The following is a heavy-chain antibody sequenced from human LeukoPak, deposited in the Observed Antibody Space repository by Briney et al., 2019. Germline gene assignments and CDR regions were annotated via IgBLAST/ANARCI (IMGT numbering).Heavy chain of an antibody. Sequence: GGSLRLSCAASGFTFSSYWMSWVRQAPGKGLEWVANIKQDGSEKYYVDSVKGRFTISRDNAKNSLYLQMNSLRAEDTAVYYCAKKGPYCIGNNCYNNDYYYMDVWGEGTTVTVSS. CDR3: AKKGPYCIGNNCYNNDYYYMDV. CDR2: IKQDGSEK. V-gene: IGHV3-7*03. CDR1: GFTFSSYW. D-gene: IGHD2-2*02. J-gene: IGHJ6*03.